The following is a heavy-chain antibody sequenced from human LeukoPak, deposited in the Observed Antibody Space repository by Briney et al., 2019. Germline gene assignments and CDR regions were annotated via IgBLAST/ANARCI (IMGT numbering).Heavy chain of an antibody. CDR1: GLTFSNYW. CDR3: ARDKDSGGATGSILDY. Sequence: PGGSLRLSCAASGLTFSNYWMSWVRRAPGKGLEWVATIKQDGSEKYYVDSVKGRFTISRDNAKNSLYLQMNSLRADDTAVYYCARDKDSGGATGSILDYWGQGTLVTVSS. J-gene: IGHJ4*02. CDR2: IKQDGSEK. D-gene: IGHD1-26*01. V-gene: IGHV3-7*03.